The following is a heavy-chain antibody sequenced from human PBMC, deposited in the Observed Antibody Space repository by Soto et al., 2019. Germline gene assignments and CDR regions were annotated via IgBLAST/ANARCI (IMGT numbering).Heavy chain of an antibody. J-gene: IGHJ5*02. CDR1: GFNVSYNY. CDR2: IFYGGTT. Sequence: EVQLVETGGGLVQPGGSLRLSCAASGFNVSYNYISWVRQPPGQGLEWVSVIFYGGTTYYAESVKGRFTISRDNSKNMVYLQMNSLRVEDTPVYYCGSIAVAEGFDPWGQGTLVTVSS. V-gene: IGHV3-53*02. D-gene: IGHD6-19*01. CDR3: GSIAVAEGFDP.